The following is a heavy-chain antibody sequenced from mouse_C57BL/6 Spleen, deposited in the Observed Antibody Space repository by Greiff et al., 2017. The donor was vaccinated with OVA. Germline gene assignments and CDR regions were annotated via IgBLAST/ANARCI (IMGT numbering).Heavy chain of an antibody. CDR2: INPNNGGT. J-gene: IGHJ2*01. Sequence: EVQLQQSGPELVKPGASVKISCKASGYTFTDYYMNWVKQSHGKSLEWIGDINPNNGGTSYNQKFKGKATLTVDKSSSTAYMELRSLTSEDSAGYYWARSPPGPPPPFDYWGQGTTLTVSS. D-gene: IGHD3-3*01. V-gene: IGHV1-26*01. CDR3: ARSPPGPPPPFDY. CDR1: GYTFTDYY.